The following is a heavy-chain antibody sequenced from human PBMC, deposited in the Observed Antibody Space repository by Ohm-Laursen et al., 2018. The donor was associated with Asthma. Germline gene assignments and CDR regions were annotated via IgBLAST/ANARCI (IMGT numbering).Heavy chain of an antibody. V-gene: IGHV3-30-3*01. CDR2: GGSYYDGGLK. J-gene: IGHJ4*02. CDR1: GFTFRSYA. Sequence: SSLRLSCTASGFTFRSYAMHWVRQAPGKGLEWVAVGGSYYDGGLKYYADSVNGRFTVSRDDSKNTLYLQMNSLRSDDTAVYYCARDVMEWYLPAFDFWGQGTLVTVSS. CDR3: ARDVMEWYLPAFDF. D-gene: IGHD3-3*01.